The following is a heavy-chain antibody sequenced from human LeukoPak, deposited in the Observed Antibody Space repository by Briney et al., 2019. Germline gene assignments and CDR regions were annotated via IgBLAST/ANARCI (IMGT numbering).Heavy chain of an antibody. CDR1: GFTVSSNY. CDR2: IYSGGST. V-gene: IGHV3-66*01. CDR3: AKVAVAGSLTDYFDY. J-gene: IGHJ4*02. D-gene: IGHD6-19*01. Sequence: PGGSLRLSCAASGFTVSSNYMSWVRQAPGKGLEWVSVIYSGGSTYYADSVKGRFTISRDNSKNTRYLQMNSLRAEDTAVYYCAKVAVAGSLTDYFDYWGQGTLVTVSS.